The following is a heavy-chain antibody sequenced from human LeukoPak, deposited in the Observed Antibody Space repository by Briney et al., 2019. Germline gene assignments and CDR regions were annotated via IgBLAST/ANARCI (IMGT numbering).Heavy chain of an antibody. V-gene: IGHV1-69*04. CDR3: ARVGIAAAEGPWFDP. D-gene: IGHD6-13*01. Sequence: SVKVSCKASGGTFSSYAISWVRQAPGQGLEWMGRIITILGIANYAQKFQGRVTITADKSTSTAYMELSSLRSEDTAVYYCARVGIAAAEGPWFDPWGQGTLVTVSS. CDR1: GGTFSSYA. J-gene: IGHJ5*02. CDR2: IITILGIA.